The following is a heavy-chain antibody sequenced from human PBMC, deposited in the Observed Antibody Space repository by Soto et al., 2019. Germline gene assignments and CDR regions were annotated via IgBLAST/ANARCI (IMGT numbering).Heavy chain of an antibody. CDR1: GYSFTSYW. D-gene: IGHD6-19*01. CDR2: IYPGDSDT. CDR3: ASSRFPGIAVDGEIHDAFDI. Sequence: GASLKISCKGSGYSFTSYWIRWVRQMPGKGLEWMGIIYPGDSDTRYSPSFQGQVTISADKSISTAYLQWSSLKASDTAMYYCASSRFPGIAVDGEIHDAFDIWGQGTMVTVSS. J-gene: IGHJ3*02. V-gene: IGHV5-51*01.